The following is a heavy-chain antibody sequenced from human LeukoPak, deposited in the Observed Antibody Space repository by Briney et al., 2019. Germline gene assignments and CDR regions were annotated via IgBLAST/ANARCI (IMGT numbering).Heavy chain of an antibody. V-gene: IGHV4-59*12. D-gene: IGHD3-10*01. J-gene: IGHJ4*02. Sequence: KASETLSLTCTVSGGSISSYYWSWIRQPPGKGLEWIGYIYYIGSTNYNPSLKSRVTISVDTSKNQFSLKLSFVTAADAAVYYCARAYGSGSYYAHWGQGTLVTVSS. CDR2: IYYIGST. CDR1: GGSISSYY. CDR3: ARAYGSGSYYAH.